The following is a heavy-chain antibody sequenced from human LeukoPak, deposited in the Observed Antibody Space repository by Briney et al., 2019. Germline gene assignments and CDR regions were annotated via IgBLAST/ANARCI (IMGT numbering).Heavy chain of an antibody. J-gene: IGHJ4*02. CDR3: ARDRAWNYFDY. V-gene: IGHV3-30*03. CDR2: ISNDGSRK. D-gene: IGHD3-3*01. CDR1: GFTFSRHG. Sequence: GGSLRLSCAPSGFTFSRHGMHWVSQAQDKGLEWVAIISNDGSRKYYAHSVEGRFTISRDNSKNTLYLQMDSLRAEDTAVYYCARDRAWNYFDYWGQGTLVTVSS.